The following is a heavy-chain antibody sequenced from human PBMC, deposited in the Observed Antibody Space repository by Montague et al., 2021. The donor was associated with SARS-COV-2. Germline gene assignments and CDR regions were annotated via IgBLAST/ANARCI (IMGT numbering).Heavy chain of an antibody. J-gene: IGHJ4*02. CDR2: VDWSRGFF. Sequence: SLRLSCAASGFTFNDYAMHWVRQAPGAGLEWVAVVDWSRGFFAYADSVRGRFTISRDNAKNSLYLQMNSLKVEDTALYYCAKAPWGSDWYYFDYWGQGTLVTVSS. CDR1: GFTFNDYA. D-gene: IGHD3-9*01. V-gene: IGHV3-9*01. CDR3: AKAPWGSDWYYFDY.